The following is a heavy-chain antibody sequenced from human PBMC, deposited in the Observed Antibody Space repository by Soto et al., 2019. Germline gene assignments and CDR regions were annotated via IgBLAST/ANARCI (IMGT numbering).Heavy chain of an antibody. V-gene: IGHV2-5*02. Sequence: SGPTLVNPTETLTLTCTFSGFSLSSIGMGVGWIRQPPGKALEWLALIYWDDDKRYSPSLSSRLTITKDPSKNEVDLTMTNMDPVDTATYYCARLTRGVYDSSQQWAKFYYSGQGTLVTVSS. CDR1: GFSLSSIGMG. CDR3: ARLTRGVYDSSQQWAKFYY. CDR2: IYWDDDK. D-gene: IGHD5-12*01. J-gene: IGHJ4*02.